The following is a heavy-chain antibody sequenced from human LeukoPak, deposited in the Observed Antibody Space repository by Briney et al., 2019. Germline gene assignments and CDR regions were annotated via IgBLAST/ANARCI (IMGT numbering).Heavy chain of an antibody. CDR3: ARSQYQLLDFDP. CDR1: GGSISSYY. J-gene: IGHJ5*02. D-gene: IGHD2-2*01. CDR2: IYYSGST. Sequence: PSETLSLTXTVSGGSISSYYWSWIRQPPGKGLEWIGYIYYSGSTNYNPSLKSRVTISVDTSKNQFSLKLSSVTAADTAVYYCARSQYQLLDFDPWGQGTLVTVSS. V-gene: IGHV4-59*01.